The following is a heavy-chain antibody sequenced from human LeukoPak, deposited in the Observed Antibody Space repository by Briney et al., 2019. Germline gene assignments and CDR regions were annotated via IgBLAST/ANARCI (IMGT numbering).Heavy chain of an antibody. J-gene: IGHJ3*02. D-gene: IGHD6-19*01. Sequence: GGSLRLSCAASGFTFSNYWLHWVRQAPGKGLVWVSRVNSDGSSTIYADSVKGRFTISRDNAKNTLYLQMNSLRAEDTAVYYCAKSFEAGYSSRVSHWLAFDIWGQGTMVTVSS. V-gene: IGHV3-74*01. CDR1: GFTFSNYW. CDR3: AKSFEAGYSSRVSHWLAFDI. CDR2: VNSDGSST.